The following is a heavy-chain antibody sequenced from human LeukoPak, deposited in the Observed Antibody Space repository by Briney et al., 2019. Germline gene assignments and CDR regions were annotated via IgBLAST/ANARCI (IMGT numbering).Heavy chain of an antibody. CDR1: GFTFSSYA. CDR3: ASLPPRICSGGSCYSLYYFDY. D-gene: IGHD2-15*01. V-gene: IGHV3-23*01. Sequence: PGGSLRLSCAASGFTFSSYAMSWVRQAPGKGLEWVSAISGSGGSTYYADSVKGRFTISRDNSKNTLYLQMNSLRAEDTAVYYCASLPPRICSGGSCYSLYYFDYWGQGTLVTVSS. CDR2: ISGSGGST. J-gene: IGHJ4*02.